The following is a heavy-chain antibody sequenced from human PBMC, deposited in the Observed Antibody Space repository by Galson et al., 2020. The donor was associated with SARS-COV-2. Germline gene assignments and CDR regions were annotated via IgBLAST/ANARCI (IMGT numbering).Heavy chain of an antibody. CDR3: AREAGNSWYFDY. CDR2: VSYSGTT. Sequence: SETLSLTCHVSSGSIRSRRYYWAWIRQPPGRGLERIGSVSYSGTTYYKPSLTSRVTVSVDTSKNQFSLRLNSVTAADTAVYYCAREAGNSWYFDYWAQGTLVTVSS. V-gene: IGHV4-39*07. D-gene: IGHD6-13*01. J-gene: IGHJ4*02. CDR1: SGSIRSRRYY.